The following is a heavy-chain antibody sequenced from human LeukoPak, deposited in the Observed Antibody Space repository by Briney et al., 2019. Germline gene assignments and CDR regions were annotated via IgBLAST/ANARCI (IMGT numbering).Heavy chain of an antibody. CDR3: AKFFRTRTAVGTTYFDY. Sequence: GGSLRLSCAASGFTFSTYAMSWVRQAPGKGLEWVSAITGSSGSTYYADSVKGRFTISRDNSKNTLYLQMSGLRAEDTAVYYSAKFFRTRTAVGTTYFDYWGQGNLVTVSS. CDR2: ITGSSGST. D-gene: IGHD6-13*01. V-gene: IGHV3-23*01. CDR1: GFTFSTYA. J-gene: IGHJ4*02.